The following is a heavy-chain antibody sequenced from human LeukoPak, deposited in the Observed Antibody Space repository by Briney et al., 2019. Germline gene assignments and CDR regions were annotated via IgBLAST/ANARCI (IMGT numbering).Heavy chain of an antibody. CDR1: GFTFSSYS. Sequence: GGSLRLSCAASGFTFSSYSMNWVRQAPGKGLEWVSSISSSSSYIYYADSVKGRFTISRDNAKNSLYLQMNSLRAEDTAVYYCARTNYYDSSSYWRPWPAYYFDYWGQGTLVTVSS. D-gene: IGHD3-22*01. CDR2: ISSSSSYI. J-gene: IGHJ4*02. V-gene: IGHV3-21*01. CDR3: ARTNYYDSSSYWRPWPAYYFDY.